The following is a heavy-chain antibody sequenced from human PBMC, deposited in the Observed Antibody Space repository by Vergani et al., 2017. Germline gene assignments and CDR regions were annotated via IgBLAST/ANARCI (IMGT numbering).Heavy chain of an antibody. J-gene: IGHJ4*02. D-gene: IGHD1/OR15-1a*01. CDR3: ARDYDGWNTLGV. V-gene: IGHV3-33*01. CDR2: IWYDGSNK. Sequence: QVQLVESGGGVVQPGRSLRLSCAASGFTFSSYGMHWVRQAPGKGLEWVAVIWYDGSNKYYADSVKGRFTISRDKSKNTLYLQMNSQGAEDTAVYYCARDYDGWNTLGVWGQGTLVTVSS. CDR1: GFTFSSYG.